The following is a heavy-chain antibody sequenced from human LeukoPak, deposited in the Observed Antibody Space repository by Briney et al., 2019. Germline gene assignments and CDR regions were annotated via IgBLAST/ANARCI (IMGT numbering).Heavy chain of an antibody. CDR3: ARDKQHSYGRYFDH. V-gene: IGHV4-59*01. CDR2: MQSTGNS. J-gene: IGHJ4*02. D-gene: IGHD5-18*01. CDR1: GDSIGTYH. Sequence: SETVSLTCSVSGDSIGTYHWNWIRMPPGKGLEWIAFMQSTGNSNYNPSLRSRVTMFVDTSKNQVALILRSVTAADTAVNYCARDKQHSYGRYFDHWGQGALVTVSS.